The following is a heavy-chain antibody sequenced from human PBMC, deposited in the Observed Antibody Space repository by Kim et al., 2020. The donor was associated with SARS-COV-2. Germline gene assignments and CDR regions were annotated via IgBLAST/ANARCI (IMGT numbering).Heavy chain of an antibody. Sequence: SETLSLTCAVYGGSFSGYYWSWIRQPQGKGWEWIGEINHSGSTNYNPSLKSRVTISVDTSKNQFSLKLSSVTAADTAGYYCARPPSGYYGSGSFYKPRY. V-gene: IGHV4-34*01. J-gene: IGHJ2*01. CDR3: ARPPSGYYGSGSFYKPRY. CDR1: GGSFSGYY. CDR2: INHSGST. D-gene: IGHD3-10*01.